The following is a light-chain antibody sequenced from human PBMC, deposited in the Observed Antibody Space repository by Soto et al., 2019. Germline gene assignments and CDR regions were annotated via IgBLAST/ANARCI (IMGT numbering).Light chain of an antibody. CDR1: QSIDTW. Sequence: ASVGDRVSITCRASQSIDTWLAWYQQKAGKAPNLLIYKASRLESGVPSRFSGSGSGTEFTLTISSLQPDDFATYYCQQYNSYSFGQGTKVDIK. CDR3: QQYNSYS. CDR2: KAS. J-gene: IGKJ1*01. V-gene: IGKV1-5*03.